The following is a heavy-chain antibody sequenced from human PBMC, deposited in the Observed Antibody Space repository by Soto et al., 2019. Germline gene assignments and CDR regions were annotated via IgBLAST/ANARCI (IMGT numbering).Heavy chain of an antibody. V-gene: IGHV4-30-2*01. D-gene: IGHD3-3*01. CDR1: GGSISSGGVS. CDR3: ARGPFHDFWTGLDY. J-gene: IGHJ4*02. CDR2: IYHSGNT. Sequence: PSETLSLTCAVSGGSISSGGVSWSWIRQPPGKGLEWIGYIYHSGNTYYNPSLHGRVTISVDRSENQFSLTLDSVTAADTAVYYCARGPFHDFWTGLDYWGQGILVTAPQ.